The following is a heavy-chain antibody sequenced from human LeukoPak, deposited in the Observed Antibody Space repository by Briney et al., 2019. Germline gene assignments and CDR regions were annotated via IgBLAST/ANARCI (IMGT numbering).Heavy chain of an antibody. Sequence: ASVRVSCKASGDTFTGYHMHWVRQAPGQGLEWMGRINPNSGDTNYAQKFQGRVTMTRDTSINTAYMELSRLTSDDTAVYYCARGYYPLAVAGAYRNYLDYWGQGSLVTVSS. D-gene: IGHD6-19*01. CDR1: GDTFTGYH. J-gene: IGHJ4*02. CDR3: ARGYYPLAVAGAYRNYLDY. V-gene: IGHV1-2*06. CDR2: INPNSGDT.